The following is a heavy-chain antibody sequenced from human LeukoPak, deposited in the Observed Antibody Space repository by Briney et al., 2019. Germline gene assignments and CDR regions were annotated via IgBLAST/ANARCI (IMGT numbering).Heavy chain of an antibody. CDR1: GYTFTNYG. J-gene: IGHJ6*03. Sequence: ASVKVSCKASGYTFTNYGISWVRQAPGQGLEWMGWISSYTGYTNYAQNLQGRVTMTTDTSTSTAYMELRSLRSEDTAVYYCATGPSGYYYMDVWGKGTTVTVSS. V-gene: IGHV1-18*01. CDR3: ATGPSGYYYMDV. D-gene: IGHD3-10*01. CDR2: ISSYTGYT.